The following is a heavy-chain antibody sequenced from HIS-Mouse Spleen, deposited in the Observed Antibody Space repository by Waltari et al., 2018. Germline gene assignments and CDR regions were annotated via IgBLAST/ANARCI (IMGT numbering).Heavy chain of an antibody. V-gene: IGHV4-39*07. D-gene: IGHD6-13*01. Sequence: QLQLQESGPGLVKPSETLSLTCTVSGGSISSSSYYWGWIRQPPGKGLEWIGSIYYSGRPYYNPSLQSRVTISVDTSKNQFSLKLSSVTAADTAVYYCAREIPYSSSWYDWYFDLWGRGTLVTVSS. CDR3: AREIPYSSSWYDWYFDL. J-gene: IGHJ2*01. CDR1: GGSISSSSYY. CDR2: IYYSGRP.